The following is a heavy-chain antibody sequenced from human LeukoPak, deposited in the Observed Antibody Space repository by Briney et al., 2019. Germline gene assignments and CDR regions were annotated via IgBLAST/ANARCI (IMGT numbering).Heavy chain of an antibody. Sequence: SETLSLTCTVAGGPLSSSSYYWGWIRQPPGKGLEWIGTIYYSGSTYYNPSLKSRVTMSVDTSKNQFSLKLRSVTAADTAVYYCATGYTSNCPYNWGQGTLVTVSS. CDR3: ATGYTSNCPYN. D-gene: IGHD6-13*01. CDR1: GGPLSSSSYY. J-gene: IGHJ4*02. V-gene: IGHV4-39*01. CDR2: IYYSGST.